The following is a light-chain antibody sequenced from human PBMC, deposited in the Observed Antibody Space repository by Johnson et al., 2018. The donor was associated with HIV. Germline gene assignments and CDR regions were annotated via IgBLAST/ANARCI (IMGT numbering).Light chain of an antibody. CDR3: GTWDSSLSTGGNV. Sequence: HSVLTQPPSVSAAPGQKVAISCSGSSSTIGNNYVSWYQQLPGTAPKLLIYDNNKRPSGIPDQFSGSKSGTSATLGITGLQTGDEADYYCGTWDSSLSTGGNVFGTGTKVTVL. J-gene: IGLJ1*01. CDR2: DNN. V-gene: IGLV1-51*01. CDR1: SSTIGNNY.